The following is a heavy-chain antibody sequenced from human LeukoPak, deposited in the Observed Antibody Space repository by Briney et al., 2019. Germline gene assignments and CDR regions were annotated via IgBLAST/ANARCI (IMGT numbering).Heavy chain of an antibody. CDR3: ARGGQGNDY. CDR1: GGSISSTSYY. CDR2: IYYTGST. J-gene: IGHJ4*02. V-gene: IGHV4-39*07. Sequence: SETLSLTCSVSGGSISSTSYYWGWLRQSPGKGLEWIGSIYYTGSTYYNPSLKSRVIISVDTSKNQFSLKLSSVTAADTAVYYCARGGQGNDYWGQGTLVTVSS.